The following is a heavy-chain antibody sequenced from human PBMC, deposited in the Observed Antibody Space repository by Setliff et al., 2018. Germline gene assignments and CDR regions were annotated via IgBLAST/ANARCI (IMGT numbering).Heavy chain of an antibody. J-gene: IGHJ6*03. Sequence: ASVKVSCKASGGTFRSYGISWVRQAPGQGLEWMGGTIPMFGSANYAQKFQGRVTIITDEFTGTAYMELSSLRSEDTAVYYCARVRDCSGGICHRGFHHYMDVWGKGTTVTVSS. D-gene: IGHD2-15*01. CDR1: GGTFRSYG. V-gene: IGHV1-69*05. CDR3: ARVRDCSGGICHRGFHHYMDV. CDR2: TIPMFGSA.